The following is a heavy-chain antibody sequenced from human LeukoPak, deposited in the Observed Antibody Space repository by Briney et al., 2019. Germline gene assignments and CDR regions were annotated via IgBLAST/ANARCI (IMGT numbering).Heavy chain of an antibody. CDR2: INRGGST. V-gene: IGHV4-34*01. CDR1: GGSFYGYY. J-gene: IGHJ3*02. CDR3: ARGGGAATAANRDAFDI. Sequence: ETLSLTCAVYGGSFYGYYWTWIRQPPGKGLEWIGEINRGGSTNYNPSLDSRVTISEDTSKNQFSLRLTSVTAADTAVYYCARGGGAATAANRDAFDIWGQGTMVTVSS. D-gene: IGHD2-2*01.